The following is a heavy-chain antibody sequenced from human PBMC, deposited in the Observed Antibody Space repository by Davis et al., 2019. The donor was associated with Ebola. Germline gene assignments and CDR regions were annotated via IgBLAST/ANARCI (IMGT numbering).Heavy chain of an antibody. V-gene: IGHV3-9*01. CDR2: ISWNSGSI. CDR1: GFTFDDYA. D-gene: IGHD2-21*01. CDR3: AKDKGVGVLGPFDY. J-gene: IGHJ4*02. Sequence: SLKISCAASGFTFDDYAMHWVRQAPGKGLEWVSGISWNSGSIGYADSVKGRFAISRDNAKNSLYLQMNSLRAEDTALYYCAKDKGVGVLGPFDYWGQGTLVTVSS.